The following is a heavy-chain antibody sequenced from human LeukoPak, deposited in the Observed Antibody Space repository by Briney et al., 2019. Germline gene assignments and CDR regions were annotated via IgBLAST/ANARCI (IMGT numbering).Heavy chain of an antibody. CDR1: GFTFSSHS. CDR3: ATVASSGALRTDY. Sequence: GGSLRLSCAASGFTFSSHSMNWVRQAPGKGLQWVSSISSGSSYKYYVDSVKGRFTISRDNAKNSLYLQMNSLRAEDTAVYYCATVASSGALRTDYWGQGTLVTVSS. CDR2: ISSGSSYK. D-gene: IGHD2-15*01. J-gene: IGHJ4*02. V-gene: IGHV3-21*01.